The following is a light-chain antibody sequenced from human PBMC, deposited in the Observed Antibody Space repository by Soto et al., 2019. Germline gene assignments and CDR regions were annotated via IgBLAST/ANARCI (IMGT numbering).Light chain of an antibody. CDR2: DSS. V-gene: IGKV3-11*01. Sequence: EIVLTQSPATLSLSPGERATLSCRASQSVSSSLAWYQQRPGQAPRLLIYDSSTRATGIPARFSGSGSGADFTHTISSLEPEDFAVYYCQQRGDWPVTIGQGTRLEIK. CDR1: QSVSSS. J-gene: IGKJ5*01. CDR3: QQRGDWPVT.